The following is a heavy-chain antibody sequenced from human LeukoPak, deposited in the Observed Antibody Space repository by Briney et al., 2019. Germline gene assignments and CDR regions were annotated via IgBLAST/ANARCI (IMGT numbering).Heavy chain of an antibody. J-gene: IGHJ3*02. CDR1: GGSISSSSYY. V-gene: IGHV4-39*01. Sequence: TSETLSLTCTVSGGSISSSSYYWGWIRQPPGKGLEWIGSIYYSGSTYYNPSLKSRATISVDTSKNQFSLKLSSVTAADTAVYYCARPRAHYYDSSGTWAFDIWGQGTMVTVSS. D-gene: IGHD3-22*01. CDR3: ARPRAHYYDSSGTWAFDI. CDR2: IYYSGST.